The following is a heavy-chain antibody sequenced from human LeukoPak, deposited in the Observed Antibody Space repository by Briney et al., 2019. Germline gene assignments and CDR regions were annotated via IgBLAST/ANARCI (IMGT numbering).Heavy chain of an antibody. CDR3: ARGAGVVVPAAEGYYYMDV. D-gene: IGHD2-2*01. CDR2: IIPIFGTP. J-gene: IGHJ6*03. V-gene: IGHV1-69*13. Sequence: SVKVSCKASGGTFSIYTISWVRQAPGQGLEWMGGIIPIFGTPDYAQKFQGRVTITADASTSTAYMELSSLRSEDTAVYYCARGAGVVVPAAEGYYYMDVWGKGTTVTVSS. CDR1: GGTFSIYT.